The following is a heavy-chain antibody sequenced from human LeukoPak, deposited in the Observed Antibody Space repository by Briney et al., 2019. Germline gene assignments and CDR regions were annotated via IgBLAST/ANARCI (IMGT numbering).Heavy chain of an antibody. Sequence: SESLSLTCTVSGDSISSGNYWGWIRQPPGKGLEWIGSIFHTGSTYYNLSLKSRVTISVDTSKNQFSLRLSSVTAADTAVYYCARGLYYYGSGSYSPLPRKDYWGQGTLVTVSS. V-gene: IGHV4-38-2*02. CDR1: GDSISSGNY. CDR2: IFHTGST. D-gene: IGHD3-10*01. CDR3: ARGLYYYGSGSYSPLPRKDY. J-gene: IGHJ4*02.